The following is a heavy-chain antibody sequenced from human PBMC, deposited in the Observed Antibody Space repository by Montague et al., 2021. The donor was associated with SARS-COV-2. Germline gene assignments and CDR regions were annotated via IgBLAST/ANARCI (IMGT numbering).Heavy chain of an antibody. J-gene: IGHJ6*02. D-gene: IGHD3-3*01. CDR2: IKQDGSEK. CDR1: GFTFSSYW. CDR3: ARDSFWSSYYTDYYGMDV. Sequence: SLRLSCAASGFTFSSYWMSWVRQAPGKGLEWVANIKQDGSEKYYVDSVKGRFTISRDNAKNSLYLRMNSLRAEDTAVYYCARDSFWSSYYTDYYGMDVWGQGTTVTVSS. V-gene: IGHV3-7*01.